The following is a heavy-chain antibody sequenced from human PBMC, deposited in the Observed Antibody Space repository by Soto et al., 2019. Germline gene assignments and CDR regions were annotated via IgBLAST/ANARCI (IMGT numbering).Heavy chain of an antibody. CDR3: ARAVAPYLGTWFDP. CDR2: ISRSGST. J-gene: IGHJ5*02. CDR1: GGSITSGNSYS. V-gene: IGHV4-30-2*01. D-gene: IGHD3-16*01. Sequence: SETLSLTCTVSGGSITSGNSYSWSWIRQPPGKGLEWIGSISRSGSTSYNPSLKGRVTMSVDRSKNQFSLKLSSVTAADTAVYYCARAVAPYLGTWFDPWGQGTLVTVSS.